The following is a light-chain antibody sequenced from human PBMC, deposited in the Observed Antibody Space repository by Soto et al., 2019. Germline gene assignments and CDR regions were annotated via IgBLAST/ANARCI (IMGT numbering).Light chain of an antibody. J-gene: IGLJ1*01. CDR1: SSDVWSYNL. V-gene: IGLV2-23*01. CDR3: FSYAGSXTYV. CDR2: EGS. Sequence: QSVLTQPASVSGSPVQSITISCTGTSSDVWSYNLVSWYQQHPGKYPKLMIYEGSKRPSGVSNRFSGSKSGNTASLTISGIQAEDEADYYCFSYAGSXTYVFGTWTKV.